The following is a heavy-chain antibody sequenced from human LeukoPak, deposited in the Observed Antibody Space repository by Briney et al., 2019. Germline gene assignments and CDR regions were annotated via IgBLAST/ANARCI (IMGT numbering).Heavy chain of an antibody. D-gene: IGHD2-2*01. CDR1: GYTFTSYG. CDR2: ISAYNGNT. J-gene: IGHJ4*02. Sequence: ASVKVSCKASGYTFTSYGISWVRQAPGQGPEWMGWISAYNGNTNYAQKLQGRVTMTTDTSTSTAYMELRSLRSDDTAVYYCARVIVVVPAASVEGPSHLYYFDYWGQGTLVTVSS. CDR3: ARVIVVVPAASVEGPSHLYYFDY. V-gene: IGHV1-18*01.